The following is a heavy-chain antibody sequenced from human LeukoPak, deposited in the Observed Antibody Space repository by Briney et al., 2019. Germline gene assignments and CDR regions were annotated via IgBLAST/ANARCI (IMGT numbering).Heavy chain of an antibody. J-gene: IGHJ3*01. CDR1: GFTFSRYA. Sequence: PGGSLRLSCAASGFTFSRYAMSWVRQAPGKGREGVSAVCGRGGSTYYADSVKGLFTISRDNSKNTLYLQMNSLRAEDTAVYYCAKRMIRGVNHDAFDLWGQGTMVTVSS. CDR3: AKRMIRGVNHDAFDL. D-gene: IGHD3-10*01. CDR2: VCGRGGST. V-gene: IGHV3-23*01.